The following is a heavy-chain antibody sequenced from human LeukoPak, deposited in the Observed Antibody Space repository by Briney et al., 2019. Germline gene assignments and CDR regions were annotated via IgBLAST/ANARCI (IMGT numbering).Heavy chain of an antibody. CDR2: IYYSGST. Sequence: SETLSLTCTVSGGSISSYYWSWIRQPPGKGLEWIGYIYYSGSTNYNPSLKSRVTISVDTSKNQFSLKLSSVTAADTAVYYCARGCIAAACDYWGQGTLVTVSS. D-gene: IGHD6-13*01. J-gene: IGHJ4*02. CDR3: ARGCIAAACDY. CDR1: GGSISSYY. V-gene: IGHV4-59*01.